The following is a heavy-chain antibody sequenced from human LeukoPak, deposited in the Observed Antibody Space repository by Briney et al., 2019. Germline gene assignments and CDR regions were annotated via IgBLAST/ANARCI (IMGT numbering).Heavy chain of an antibody. J-gene: IGHJ4*02. Sequence: SETLSLICAVYGGSFSGYYWSWIHQPPGKGLEWIGEINHSGNTNYNPSLKSRGTISVDTSKNQFSLKLSSVPAADTAVYYCARFRGYSCYEVDYWGQGTLVTVSS. D-gene: IGHD5-12*01. CDR1: GGSFSGYY. V-gene: IGHV4-34*01. CDR2: INHSGNT. CDR3: ARFRGYSCYEVDY.